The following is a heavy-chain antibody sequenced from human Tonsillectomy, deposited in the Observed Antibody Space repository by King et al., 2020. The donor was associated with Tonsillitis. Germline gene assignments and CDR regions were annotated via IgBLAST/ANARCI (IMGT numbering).Heavy chain of an antibody. J-gene: IGHJ3*02. CDR2: ISYDGSNK. Sequence: VQLVESGGGVVQPGRSLRLSCAASGFTFSSYGMHWVRQAPGKGLEWVAVISYDGSNKYYADSVKGRFTISRDNSKNTLYLQMNSLRAEDTAVYYCAKDRPPLWFGESDDAFDIWGQGTMVTVSS. V-gene: IGHV3-30*18. D-gene: IGHD3-10*01. CDR1: GFTFSSYG. CDR3: AKDRPPLWFGESDDAFDI.